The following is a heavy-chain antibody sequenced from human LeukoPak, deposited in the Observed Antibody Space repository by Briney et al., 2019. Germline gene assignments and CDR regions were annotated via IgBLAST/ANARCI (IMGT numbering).Heavy chain of an antibody. J-gene: IGHJ4*02. Sequence: SETLSLTCAVYGGSFSGYYWSWIRQPSGKGLEWIGEINHSGSTNYNPSLKSRVTISVDTSKNQFSLKLSSVTAADTAVYYCARRGTKGYAYWGQETLVTVS. D-gene: IGHD3-16*01. CDR3: ARRGTKGYAY. CDR2: INHSGST. V-gene: IGHV4-34*01. CDR1: GGSFSGYY.